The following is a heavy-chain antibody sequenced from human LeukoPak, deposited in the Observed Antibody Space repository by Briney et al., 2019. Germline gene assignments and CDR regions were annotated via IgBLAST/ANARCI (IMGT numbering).Heavy chain of an antibody. Sequence: SETLSLTCTVSGGSISSSYWSWIRQPPGKGLEWIGYIYYSGSTNYNPSLKSRVTISVDTSKNQFSPNLSSVTAADTAVYYCARESRYCSSTSCYHWFDPWGQGTLVTVSS. V-gene: IGHV4-59*01. J-gene: IGHJ5*02. CDR2: IYYSGST. CDR3: ARESRYCSSTSCYHWFDP. D-gene: IGHD2-2*01. CDR1: GGSISSSY.